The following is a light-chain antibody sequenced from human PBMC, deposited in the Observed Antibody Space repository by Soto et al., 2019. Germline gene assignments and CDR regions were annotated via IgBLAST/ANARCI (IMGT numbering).Light chain of an antibody. CDR3: QQRYNWPLT. Sequence: EIVLTQSPATLSLSPGERATLSCRASQSVSSYLGWYRQKPGQAPRLLIYAASIRATGIPARFSGSGSGTDFTLTISSLEPEDFALYYCQQRYNWPLTFGGGTKVEIK. J-gene: IGKJ4*01. CDR2: AAS. CDR1: QSVSSY. V-gene: IGKV3-11*01.